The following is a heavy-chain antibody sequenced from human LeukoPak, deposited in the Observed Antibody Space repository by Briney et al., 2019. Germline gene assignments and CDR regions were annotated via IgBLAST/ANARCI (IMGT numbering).Heavy chain of an antibody. CDR3: AREASIEGYFDY. V-gene: IGHV3-21*01. CDR2: ISLSSNYI. J-gene: IGHJ4*02. Sequence: GGSLRLSCAASGFTFRSYNMNWVRQAPGKGLEWVSSISLSSNYIYYADSLKGRFTISRDNAKNSLYLQMNSLRAEDTAVYYCAREASIEGYFDYWGQGTLVTVSS. CDR1: GFTFRSYN. D-gene: IGHD3-16*02.